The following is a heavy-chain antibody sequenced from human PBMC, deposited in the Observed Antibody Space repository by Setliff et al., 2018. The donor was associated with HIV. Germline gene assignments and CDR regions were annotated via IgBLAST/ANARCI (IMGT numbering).Heavy chain of an antibody. J-gene: IGHJ3*01. Sequence: PSETLSLTCAVYGGSFTNYFWSWIRQSPGKGLEWIGEINHSGRTKYNPSLKSRVTMSVDTSKNQFSLKLKSVTAADTAVYYCARQITSVTPEMSVVNDAFDVWGQGKMVTVSS. CDR2: INHSGRT. D-gene: IGHD4-17*01. CDR3: ARQITSVTPEMSVVNDAFDV. V-gene: IGHV4-34*10. CDR1: GGSFTNYF.